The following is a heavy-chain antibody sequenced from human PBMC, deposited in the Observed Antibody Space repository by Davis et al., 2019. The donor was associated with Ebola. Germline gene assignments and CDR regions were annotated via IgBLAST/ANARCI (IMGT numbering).Heavy chain of an antibody. CDR2: IYPGDSDT. V-gene: IGHV5-51*01. Sequence: GESLKISCKDSGNSFNSHWIGWVRQMPGKGLEWMGIIYPGDSDTRYSPSFLGQVTISADKSISTAYLQWRSLKASDTAMYFCARAPYYYDLSGFYGDYWGQGTLVTVSS. CDR3: ARAPYYYDLSGFYGDY. J-gene: IGHJ4*02. D-gene: IGHD3-22*01. CDR1: GNSFNSHW.